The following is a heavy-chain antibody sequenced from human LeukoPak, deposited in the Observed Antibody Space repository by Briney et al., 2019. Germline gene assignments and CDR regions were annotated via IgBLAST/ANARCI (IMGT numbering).Heavy chain of an antibody. J-gene: IGHJ6*02. CDR2: IYPGDSDT. V-gene: IGHV5-51*01. CDR3: ARSSALPDYYYYGMDV. Sequence: HGESLKISCKGSGYSFTSYWIGWVRQMPGKGLEWMGIIYPGDSDTRYSPSFQGQVTISADKSISTAYLQWSSLKASDTAMYYCARSSALPDYYYYGMDVWGQGTTVTVSS. CDR1: GYSFTSYW.